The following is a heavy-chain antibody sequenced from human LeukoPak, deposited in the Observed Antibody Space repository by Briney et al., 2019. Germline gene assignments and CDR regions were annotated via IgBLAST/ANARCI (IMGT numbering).Heavy chain of an antibody. V-gene: IGHV1-46*01. Sequence: ASVKVSCKAPGYTXTSFYMHGVRQAPGQGLEWMGIYNPSGSSTTYAQKFQGRVTMTRDTSTSIVYMELSSLGSEDTAVYYCARAGENYYDFYYWGQGTLVTVSS. CDR1: GYTXTSFY. CDR3: ARAGENYYDFYY. CDR2: YNPSGSST. J-gene: IGHJ4*02. D-gene: IGHD1-26*01.